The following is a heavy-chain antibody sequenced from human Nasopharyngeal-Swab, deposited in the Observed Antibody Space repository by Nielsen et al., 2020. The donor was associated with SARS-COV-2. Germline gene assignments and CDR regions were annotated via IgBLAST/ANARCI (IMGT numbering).Heavy chain of an antibody. D-gene: IGHD6-19*01. CDR1: VGSFSGYY. J-gene: IGHJ6*02. V-gene: IGHV4-34*01. Sequence: SETLSLTCAVYVGSFSGYYWGWIRQPPGKGLEWIGNMYHSGSTYYNPSLKSRVTISVDTSKNQFSLKLSSVTAADTAVYYCARINPYSSGWEDYYYYGMDVWGQGTTVTVSS. CDR3: ARINPYSSGWEDYYYYGMDV. CDR2: MYHSGST.